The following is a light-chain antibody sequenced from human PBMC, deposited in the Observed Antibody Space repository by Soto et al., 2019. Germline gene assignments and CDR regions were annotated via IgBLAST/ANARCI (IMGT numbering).Light chain of an antibody. Sequence: SACCLTEKIRDKVTISCXASQGSSQYVAWYQQKPGKAPKLLIYAAVVLQGGVPSRFSGTGSATEFILTISGLHPEYFATYYCQQVNYSPFTFGGGTKVDI. CDR3: QQVNYSPFT. CDR1: QGSSQY. J-gene: IGKJ4*01. CDR2: AAV. V-gene: IGKV1-9*01.